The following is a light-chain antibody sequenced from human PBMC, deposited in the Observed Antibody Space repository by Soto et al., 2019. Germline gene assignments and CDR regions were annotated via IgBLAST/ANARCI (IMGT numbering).Light chain of an antibody. Sequence: EIVTTQSPLSLPVTPGESASISCRSSQSLLYSNGYNYLDWYLQKPGQSPQLLIYMGSNRASGVPERFSGSGSGTDFTLKISRVEAEDVGVYYCRQALQTPWTCGQGTKVDIK. CDR3: RQALQTPWT. CDR1: QSLLYSNGYNY. J-gene: IGKJ1*01. V-gene: IGKV2-28*01. CDR2: MGS.